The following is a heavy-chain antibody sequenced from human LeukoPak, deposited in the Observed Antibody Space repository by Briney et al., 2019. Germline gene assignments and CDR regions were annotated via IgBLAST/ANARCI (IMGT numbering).Heavy chain of an antibody. D-gene: IGHD7-27*01. CDR2: INLDGSKK. CDR3: ARDPAWGALDC. J-gene: IGHJ4*02. CDR1: GFTFSSSW. Sequence: GGSLRLSCAASGFTFSSSWMSWVRQAPGKELEWVALINLDGSKKSYVDSVKGRFTISRDNAKNSLYLQMNSLRVEDTAVYFCARDPAWGALDCWGQGTLVTVSP. V-gene: IGHV3-7*03.